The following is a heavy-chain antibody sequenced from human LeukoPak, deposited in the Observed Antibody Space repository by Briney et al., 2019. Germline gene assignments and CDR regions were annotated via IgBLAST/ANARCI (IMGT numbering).Heavy chain of an antibody. V-gene: IGHV3-21*01. CDR2: ISSSSSYI. Sequence: GGSLRLSCAASGFTFSSYSMNWVRLAPGRGLEWVSSISSSSSYIYYADSVKGRFTISRDNAKNSLYLQMNSLRAEDTAVYYCARDLDDLTRFDYWGQGTLVTVSS. CDR1: GFTFSSYS. CDR3: ARDLDDLTRFDY. D-gene: IGHD3-3*01. J-gene: IGHJ4*02.